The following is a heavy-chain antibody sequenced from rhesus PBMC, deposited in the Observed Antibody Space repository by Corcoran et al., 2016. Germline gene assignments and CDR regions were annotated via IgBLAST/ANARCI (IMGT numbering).Heavy chain of an antibody. CDR3: ARSGDRVVFTAGFDY. Sequence: QLQLQESGPGLVKPSETLSLTCAVSGGSISSNYWSWIRQPPGKGLEWIGRISGSGGRTDYNPSLKSRVTISTDTSKNQFSLKLSSVTAADTAVYYCARSGDRVVFTAGFDYWGQGVLVTVSS. CDR1: GGSISSNY. CDR2: ISGSGGRT. D-gene: IGHD2-27*01. J-gene: IGHJ4*01. V-gene: IGHV4-173*01.